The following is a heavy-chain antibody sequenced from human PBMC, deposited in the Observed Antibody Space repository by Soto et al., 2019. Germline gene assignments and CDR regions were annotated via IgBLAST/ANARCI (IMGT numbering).Heavy chain of an antibody. CDR3: VKDRVSPSYYDFWSGYYTSRDWFDP. D-gene: IGHD3-3*01. CDR1: GVTFSSYA. J-gene: IGHJ5*02. CDR2: ISSNGGST. V-gene: IGHV3-64D*08. Sequence: PGGSVRLSCSASGVTFSSYAMHWVRQAPGKGLEYVSAISSNGGSTYYADSVKGRFTVSRDNSKNTLYLQMSSLRAEDTAVYYCVKDRVSPSYYDFWSGYYTSRDWFDPWGQGTLVTVSS.